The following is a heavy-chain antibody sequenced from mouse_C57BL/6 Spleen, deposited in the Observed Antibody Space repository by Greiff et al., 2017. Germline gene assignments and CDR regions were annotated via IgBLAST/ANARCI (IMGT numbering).Heavy chain of an antibody. Sequence: EVQLQQSGPVLVKPGASVKMSCKASGYTFTDYYMNWVKQSHGKSLEWIGVINPYNGGTSYNQKFKGKATLTVDKTSSTAYMELNSLTSEDSAFYYCARRIRLHSYGSGYFDYGGQGTTLTVSS. CDR1: GYTFTDYY. CDR3: ARRIRLHSYGSGYFDY. CDR2: INPYNGGT. V-gene: IGHV1-19*01. J-gene: IGHJ2*01. D-gene: IGHD1-1*01.